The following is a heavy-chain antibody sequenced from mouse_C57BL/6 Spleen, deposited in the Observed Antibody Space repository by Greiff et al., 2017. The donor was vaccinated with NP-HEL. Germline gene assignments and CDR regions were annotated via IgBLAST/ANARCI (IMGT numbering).Heavy chain of an antibody. D-gene: IGHD2-2*01. V-gene: IGHV1-50*01. CDR2: IDPSDSYT. J-gene: IGHJ3*01. CDR1: GYTFTSYW. CDR3: AREGLRRALAY. Sequence: VQLQQPGAELVKPGASVKLSCKASGYTFTSYWMQWVKQRPGQGLEWIGEIDPSDSYTNYNQKFKGKATLTVDTSSITAYMQLSSLTSEDSAVYYCAREGLRRALAYWGQGTLVTVSA.